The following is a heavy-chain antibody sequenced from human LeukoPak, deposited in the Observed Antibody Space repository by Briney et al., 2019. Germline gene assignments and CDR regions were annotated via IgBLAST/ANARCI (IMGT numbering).Heavy chain of an antibody. J-gene: IGHJ4*02. D-gene: IGHD6-6*01. CDR3: ARVYSSSPGDYFDY. CDR2: ISSSSSYI. V-gene: IGHV3-21*01. CDR1: GFTFSSYS. Sequence: GGSLRLSCAASGFTFSSYSMNWVLQAPGKGLEWVSSISSSSSYIYYADSVKGRFTISRDNAKNSLYLQMNSLRAEDTAVYYCARVYSSSPGDYFDYWGQGTLVTVSS.